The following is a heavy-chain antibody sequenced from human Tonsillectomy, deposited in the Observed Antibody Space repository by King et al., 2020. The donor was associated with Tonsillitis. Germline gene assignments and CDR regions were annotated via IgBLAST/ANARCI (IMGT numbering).Heavy chain of an antibody. J-gene: IGHJ6*03. Sequence: VQLVESGGGVVQPGRSLRLSCAASGFTFSSYAMHWVRQAPGKGLEWVAVISYDGSNKYYADSVKGRFTISRDNSKNTLYLQMNSLRAEDTAVYYCAKEMGELHIIIYYYYMDVWGEGATVTVSS. CDR3: AKEMGELHIIIYYYYMDV. CDR1: GFTFSSYA. CDR2: ISYDGSNK. D-gene: IGHD1-26*01. V-gene: IGHV3-30*01.